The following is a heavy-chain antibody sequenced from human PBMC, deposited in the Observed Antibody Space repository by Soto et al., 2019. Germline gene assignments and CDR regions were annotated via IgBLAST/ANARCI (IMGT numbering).Heavy chain of an antibody. D-gene: IGHD6-13*01. CDR2: INHSGST. CDR3: AGSRAQSWYDWFDP. Sequence: SETLSLTCAVYGGSFSGYYWSWIRQPPGKGLEWIGEINHSGSTNYNPSLKSRVTISVDTSKNQFSLKLSSVTAADTAVYYCAGSRAQSWYDWFDPWGQGTLVTVSS. J-gene: IGHJ5*02. V-gene: IGHV4-34*01. CDR1: GGSFSGYY.